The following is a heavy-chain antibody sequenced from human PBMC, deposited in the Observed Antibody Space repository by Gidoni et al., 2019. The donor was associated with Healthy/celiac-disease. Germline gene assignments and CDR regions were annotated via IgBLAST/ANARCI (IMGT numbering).Heavy chain of an antibody. CDR3: ARDPRGWAEAVAGGGSFDY. Sequence: QVQLVESGGGVVQPGRSLRLSCAASGFTFSSYAMHWVRPAPGKGLEWVAVISYDGSNKYYADSVKGRFTISRDNSKNTLYLQMNSLRAEDTAVYYCARDPRGWAEAVAGGGSFDYWGQGTLVTVSS. D-gene: IGHD6-19*01. CDR2: ISYDGSNK. V-gene: IGHV3-30-3*01. CDR1: GFTFSSYA. J-gene: IGHJ4*02.